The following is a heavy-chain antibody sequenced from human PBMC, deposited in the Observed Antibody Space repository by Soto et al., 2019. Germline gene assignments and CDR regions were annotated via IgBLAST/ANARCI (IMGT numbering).Heavy chain of an antibody. CDR1: GFTFSSYG. CDR2: ISYDGSNK. D-gene: IGHD1-20*01. V-gene: IGHV3-30*18. Sequence: QAQLVEPGGGVVQPGRSLRLSCAASGFTFSSYGMHWVRQAPGKGLEWVAVISYDGSNKYYADSVKGRFTISRDNSKNTLYLQMNSLRAEETAVYYCAKDRITGTTWYYGMDVWGQGTTVTVSS. J-gene: IGHJ6*02. CDR3: AKDRITGTTWYYGMDV.